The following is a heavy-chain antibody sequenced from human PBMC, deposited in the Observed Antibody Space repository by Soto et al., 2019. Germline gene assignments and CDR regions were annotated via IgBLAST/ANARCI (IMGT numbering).Heavy chain of an antibody. J-gene: IGHJ5*02. Sequence: EVQLVQSGAEVKKAGESLRISCKGSGYSFTNYWISWVRQMPGKGLEWMGRIDPSDSYTNYSPSFQGHVTISADKSISTAYLQWSSLKASDTAMYYCARHPHLMIAPAGTGQAFDHWGQGSLVTVSS. D-gene: IGHD6-13*01. CDR1: GYSFTNYW. CDR3: ARHPHLMIAPAGTGQAFDH. CDR2: IDPSDSYT. V-gene: IGHV5-10-1*01.